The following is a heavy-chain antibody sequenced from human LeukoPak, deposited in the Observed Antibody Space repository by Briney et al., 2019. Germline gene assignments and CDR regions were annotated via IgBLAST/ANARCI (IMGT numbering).Heavy chain of an antibody. V-gene: IGHV3-15*01. Sequence: GGSLRLSCAASGFTFSNAWMNWVRQAPGKGLEWVGRIRSETDGGTADYATPVKGRCTISRDDSKNTLFLQMNSLKTEDTAVYYCTTVAFHWGQGTLVTVSS. CDR1: GFTFSNAW. J-gene: IGHJ1*01. CDR3: TTVAFH. CDR2: IRSETDGGTA. D-gene: IGHD5-12*01.